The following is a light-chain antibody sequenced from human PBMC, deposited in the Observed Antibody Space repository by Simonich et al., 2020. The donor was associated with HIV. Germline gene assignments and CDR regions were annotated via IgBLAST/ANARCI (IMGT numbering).Light chain of an antibody. CDR1: QSISSY. J-gene: IGKJ2*01. CDR3: QQSYSTAPYT. V-gene: IGKV1-39*01. CDR2: AAS. Sequence: DIQMTQSPSSLSASVGDKVTITCRASQSISSYLNWYQQKPGKAPKLLIHAASSLQSVVPSRFSGGGSGTEFTLTISSLQPEDSATYFCQQSYSTAPYTFGLGTNLEIK.